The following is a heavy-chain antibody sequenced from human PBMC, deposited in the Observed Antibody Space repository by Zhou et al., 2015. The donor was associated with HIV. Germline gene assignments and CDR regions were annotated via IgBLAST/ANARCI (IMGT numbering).Heavy chain of an antibody. J-gene: IGHJ6*02. V-gene: IGHV1-69*02. D-gene: IGHD2-21*02. Sequence: QVQLVQSGAEVKKPGSSVKVSCKASGGTFSSYTISWVRQAPGQGLEWMGRIIPILGIANYAQKFQGRVTITADKSTSTAYMELSSLRSEDTAVYYCARGRKHIVVVTAIPDYYGMDVWGQGTTVTVSS. CDR1: GGTFSSYT. CDR2: IIPILGIA. CDR3: ARGRKHIVVVTAIPDYYGMDV.